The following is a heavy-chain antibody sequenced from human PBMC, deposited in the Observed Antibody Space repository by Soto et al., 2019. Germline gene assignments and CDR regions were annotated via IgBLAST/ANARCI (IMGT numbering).Heavy chain of an antibody. D-gene: IGHD4-4*01. CDR2: IIPIFGTA. J-gene: IGHJ6*02. CDR3: ASDYDYSNYRHYYYGMDV. Sequence: QVQLVQSGAEVKKPGSSVKVSCKASGGTFSSYAISWVRQAPGQGLEWMGGIIPIFGTANYAQKFQGRVTMTADESTRTAYRELSRLRSEDTAVYSCASDYDYSNYRHYYYGMDVWGQGTTVTVSS. V-gene: IGHV1-69*12. CDR1: GGTFSSYA.